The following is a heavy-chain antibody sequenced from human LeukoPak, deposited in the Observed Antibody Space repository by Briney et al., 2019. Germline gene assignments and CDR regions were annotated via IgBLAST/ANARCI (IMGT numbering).Heavy chain of an antibody. CDR3: ARESRRRGSGDY. CDR1: GGSISSYY. J-gene: IGHJ4*02. CDR2: IYTSGST. Sequence: PSETLSLTCTVSGGSISSYYWSWIRQPAGKGLEWIGRIYTSGSTNYNPSLKSRVTISVDRSKNQFSLKLSSVTAADTAVYYCARESRRRGSGDYWGQGTLVTVSS. V-gene: IGHV4-4*07. D-gene: IGHD3-10*01.